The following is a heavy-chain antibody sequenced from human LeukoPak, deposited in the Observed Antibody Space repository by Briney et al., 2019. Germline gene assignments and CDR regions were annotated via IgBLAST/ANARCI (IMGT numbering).Heavy chain of an antibody. D-gene: IGHD2-15*01. CDR1: GFTFSSYA. V-gene: IGHV3-30*04. CDR2: ISYDGSNK. Sequence: GGSLRLSCAASGFTFSSYAMHWVRQAPGKGLEWVAVISYDGSNKYYADSVKGRFTISRDNSKNTLYLQMNSLRAEDTAVYHCARDWDIVVVVAATGFDYWGQGTLVTVSS. J-gene: IGHJ4*02. CDR3: ARDWDIVVVVAATGFDY.